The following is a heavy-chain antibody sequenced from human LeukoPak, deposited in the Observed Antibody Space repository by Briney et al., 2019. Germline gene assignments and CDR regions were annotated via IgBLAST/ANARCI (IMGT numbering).Heavy chain of an antibody. Sequence: GGSLRLSCAASGFTFSNFAMTWVRQAPGKGLEWVSSIVGSSSTYYADSLKGRSTISRDNAKNSLYLQMNSLRAEDTAVYYCARIGAGSSRDYWGQGTLVTVSS. CDR1: GFTFSNFA. CDR2: IVGSSST. CDR3: ARIGAGSSRDY. J-gene: IGHJ4*02. V-gene: IGHV3-21*01. D-gene: IGHD6-13*01.